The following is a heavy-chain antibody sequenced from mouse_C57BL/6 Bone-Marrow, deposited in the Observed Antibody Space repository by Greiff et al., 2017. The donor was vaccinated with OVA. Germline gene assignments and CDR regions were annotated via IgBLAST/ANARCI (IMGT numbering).Heavy chain of an antibody. Sequence: QVQLQQPGAELVKPGASVKVSCKASGYTFTSYWMHWVKQRPGQGLEWIGRIHPSDSDTNYNQKFKGKATFTVDKSSSTAYMQLSSLTSEDSAVYYCAIGAYYDYFAYWGQGTLVTVSA. CDR2: IHPSDSDT. CDR1: GYTFTSYW. CDR3: AIGAYYDYFAY. V-gene: IGHV1-74*01. J-gene: IGHJ3*01. D-gene: IGHD2-4*01.